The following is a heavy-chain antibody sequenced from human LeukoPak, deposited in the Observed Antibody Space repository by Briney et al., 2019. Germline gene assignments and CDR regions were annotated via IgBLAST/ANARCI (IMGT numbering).Heavy chain of an antibody. CDR1: GFTFSDYY. V-gene: IGHV3-11*06. Sequence: GGSLRPSCAASGFTFSDYYMSWIRQAPGKGLEWVSYISSSSSYTNYADSVKGRLTISRDNAKNSLYLQMNSLRAEDTAVYHCARVRRDTAMVKDYWGQGTLVTVSS. D-gene: IGHD5-18*01. CDR3: ARVRRDTAMVKDY. CDR2: ISSSSSYT. J-gene: IGHJ4*02.